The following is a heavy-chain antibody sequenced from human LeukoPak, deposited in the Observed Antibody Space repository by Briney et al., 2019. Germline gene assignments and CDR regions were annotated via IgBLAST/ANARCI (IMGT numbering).Heavy chain of an antibody. CDR3: AGGYSGYDFPNWFDP. CDR1: GGSFSGYY. D-gene: IGHD5-12*01. Sequence: PSETLSLTCAVYGGSFSGYYWSWIRQPPGKWLEWIGEINHSGSTNYNPSLKSRVTISVDTSKNQFSLKLSSVTAADTAVYYCAGGYSGYDFPNWFDPWGQGTLVTVSS. CDR2: INHSGST. J-gene: IGHJ5*02. V-gene: IGHV4-34*01.